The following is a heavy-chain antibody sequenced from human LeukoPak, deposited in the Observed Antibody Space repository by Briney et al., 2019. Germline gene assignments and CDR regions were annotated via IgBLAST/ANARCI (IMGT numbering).Heavy chain of an antibody. D-gene: IGHD3-9*01. J-gene: IGHJ4*02. CDR3: AKGKEPGYDILTGYYGPLDY. V-gene: IGHV3-23*01. CDR1: GFTFSSYA. Sequence: GGSLRLSCAASGFTFSSYAMSWVRQAPGKGLEWVSAISGSGGSTYYADSVKGRFTISRDTSKNTLYLQMNSLSAADTAVYSCAKGKEPGYDILTGYYGPLDYWGQGTLVTVSS. CDR2: ISGSGGST.